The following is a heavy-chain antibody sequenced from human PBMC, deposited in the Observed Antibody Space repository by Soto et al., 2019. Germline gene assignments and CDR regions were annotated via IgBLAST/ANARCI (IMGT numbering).Heavy chain of an antibody. V-gene: IGHV1-18*01. CDR1: GYTFTSYG. CDR3: ARVHKSGRIVVVPAATPNDAFDI. J-gene: IGHJ3*02. D-gene: IGHD2-2*01. Sequence: VASVKVSCKASGYTFTSYGISWVRQAPGQGLEWMGWISAYNGNTNYAQKLQGRVTMTTDTSTSTAYMELRSLRSDDTAVYYCARVHKSGRIVVVPAATPNDAFDIWGQGTMVTVSS. CDR2: ISAYNGNT.